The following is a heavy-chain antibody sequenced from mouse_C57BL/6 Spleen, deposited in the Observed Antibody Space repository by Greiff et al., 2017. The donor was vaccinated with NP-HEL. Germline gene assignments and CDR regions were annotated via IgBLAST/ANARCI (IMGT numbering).Heavy chain of an antibody. CDR2: IYPGDGDT. V-gene: IGHV1-82*01. D-gene: IGHD1-1*02. J-gene: IGHJ1*03. CDR1: GYAFSSSW. CDR3: ARDYWGYFDV. Sequence: SGPELVKPGASVKISCKASGYAFSSSWMNWVKQRPGKGLEWIGRIYPGDGDTNYNGKFKGKATLTADKSSSTAYMQLSSLTSEDSAVYFCARDYWGYFDVWGTGTTVTVSS.